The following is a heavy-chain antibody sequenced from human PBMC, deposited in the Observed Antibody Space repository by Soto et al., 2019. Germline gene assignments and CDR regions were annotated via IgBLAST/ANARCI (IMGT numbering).Heavy chain of an antibody. V-gene: IGHV1-69*13. J-gene: IGHJ4*02. D-gene: IGHD3-22*01. CDR2: IIPVFQTP. CDR1: GGLFSSYP. Sequence: GASVKVSCKATGGLFSSYPISWVLQAPGQGLEWMGGIIPVFQTPYYTQKFQGRVTITADESANTAYMELSSLRSEDTAIYYCARGGSGYTWFNEFWGQGTLVTVSS. CDR3: ARGGSGYTWFNEF.